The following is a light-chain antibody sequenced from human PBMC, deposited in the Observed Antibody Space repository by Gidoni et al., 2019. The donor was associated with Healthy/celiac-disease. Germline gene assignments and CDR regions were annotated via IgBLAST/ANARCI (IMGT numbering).Light chain of an antibody. CDR2: DDS. Sequence: SSLLPQQPSVAGAPGQTARITCGGNNLGSKSVHWYQQKPGQAPVLVVYDDSDRPSGIPERFSGSNSGHTATLTISRVEAGDEADYYCQVWDSSSDHQVFGGGTKLTVL. V-gene: IGLV3-21*02. J-gene: IGLJ2*01. CDR3: QVWDSSSDHQV. CDR1: NLGSKS.